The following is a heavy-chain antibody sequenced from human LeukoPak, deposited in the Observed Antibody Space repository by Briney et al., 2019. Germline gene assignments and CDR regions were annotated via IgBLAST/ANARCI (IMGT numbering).Heavy chain of an antibody. Sequence: PSETLSLTCTVSGGSLRGFYWSWIRQSPRLGLEWIGLTYSDGSTMYNPSLTSRVTISVDTSKNQISLRLTSVTAADTAIYYCARDVVAVPGSDNWFDPWGQGTLVTVSS. CDR3: ARDVVAVPGSDNWFDP. J-gene: IGHJ5*02. V-gene: IGHV4-59*01. D-gene: IGHD6-19*01. CDR1: GGSLRGFY. CDR2: TYSDGST.